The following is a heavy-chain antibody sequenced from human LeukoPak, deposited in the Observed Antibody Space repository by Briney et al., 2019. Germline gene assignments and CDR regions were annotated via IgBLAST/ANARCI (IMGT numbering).Heavy chain of an antibody. Sequence: ASVTVSCKASGYTFTSYYIHWVRQAPGQGLEWMGVINPSGGSTNSAQKFQGRVTMTRDTSTSTVYMELSSLRSEDTAVYSCSRSKRLSGSYDYWGQGTLVTVSS. J-gene: IGHJ4*02. D-gene: IGHD3-10*01. CDR3: SRSKRLSGSYDY. CDR1: GYTFTSYY. V-gene: IGHV1-46*01. CDR2: INPSGGST.